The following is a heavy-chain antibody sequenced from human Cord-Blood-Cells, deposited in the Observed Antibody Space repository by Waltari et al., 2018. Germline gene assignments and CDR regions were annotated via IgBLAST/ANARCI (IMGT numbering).Heavy chain of an antibody. CDR1: GFTFSSYS. CDR2: ISSSSSYI. D-gene: IGHD1-26*01. Sequence: EVQLVESGGGLVKPGGSLRLSCAASGFTFSSYSMNWVRQAQGKGLEGVASISSSSSYIYYADSVKGRFTISRDNAKNSLYLQMNSLRAEDTAVYYCARDPEVGATFAFDIWGQGTMVTVSS. CDR3: ARDPEVGATFAFDI. V-gene: IGHV3-21*01. J-gene: IGHJ3*02.